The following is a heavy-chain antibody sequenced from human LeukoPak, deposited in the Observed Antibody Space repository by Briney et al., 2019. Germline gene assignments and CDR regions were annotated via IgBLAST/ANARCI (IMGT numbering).Heavy chain of an antibody. Sequence: PGGSLRLSCAVSGFTVSSNYMSWVRQAPGKGLEWVSVIYSGGTTYYADSVKGRFTISRDNSKNTLYLQMNNLRAEDTAVYYCARLDFGDYGVYFFDCWGQGTLVTVSS. CDR1: GFTVSSNY. CDR2: IYSGGTT. CDR3: ARLDFGDYGVYFFDC. D-gene: IGHD4-17*01. V-gene: IGHV3-66*01. J-gene: IGHJ4*02.